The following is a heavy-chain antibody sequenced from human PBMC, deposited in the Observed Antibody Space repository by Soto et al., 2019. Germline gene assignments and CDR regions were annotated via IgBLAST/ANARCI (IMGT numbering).Heavy chain of an antibody. Sequence: GGSLRLSCAASGFTFNSFSMNWVRQAPGKGLEWVSYISTSSSTIYYADSVKGRFTISRDNAKNSLYLQMNSLRAEDTAVYYCARLYCSGGSCYSGDAFDIWGQGTMVTVSS. J-gene: IGHJ3*02. D-gene: IGHD2-15*01. CDR2: ISTSSSTI. CDR3: ARLYCSGGSCYSGDAFDI. CDR1: GFTFNSFS. V-gene: IGHV3-48*01.